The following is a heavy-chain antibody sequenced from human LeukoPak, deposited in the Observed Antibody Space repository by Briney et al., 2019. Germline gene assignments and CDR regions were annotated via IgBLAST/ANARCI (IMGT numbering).Heavy chain of an antibody. CDR1: GGSFSGYY. CDR3: AIWEWELNSYFDY. J-gene: IGHJ4*02. CDR2: INHSGST. Sequence: PSETLSLTCAVYGGSFSGYYWSWIRQPPGKGLEWIGGINHSGSTNYNPSLKSRVTISVDTSKNQFSLKLSSVTAADTAVYYCAIWEWELNSYFDYWGQGTLVTVSS. D-gene: IGHD1-26*01. V-gene: IGHV4-34*01.